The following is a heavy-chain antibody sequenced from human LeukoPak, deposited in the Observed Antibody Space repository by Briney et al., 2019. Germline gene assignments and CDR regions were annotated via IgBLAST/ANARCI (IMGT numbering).Heavy chain of an antibody. CDR2: IYYSGST. Sequence: SETLSLTCAVSGGSISSSSYYWGWIRQPPGKGLEWIGSIYYSGSTYYNPSLKSRVTISVDTSKNQFSLKLSSVTAADTAVYYCARHSITMVRGAFDYWGQGTLVTVSS. J-gene: IGHJ4*02. V-gene: IGHV4-39*01. CDR3: ARHSITMVRGAFDY. D-gene: IGHD3-10*01. CDR1: GGSISSSSYY.